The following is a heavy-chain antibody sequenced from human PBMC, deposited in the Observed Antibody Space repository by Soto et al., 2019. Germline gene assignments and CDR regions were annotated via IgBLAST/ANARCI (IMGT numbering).Heavy chain of an antibody. V-gene: IGHV3-73*01. CDR1: GFTFSGSA. J-gene: IGHJ5*02. D-gene: IGHD6-13*01. CDR3: TSPSYSSSWP. Sequence: GGSLRLSCAASGFTFSGSAMHWVRQASGKGLEWVGRIRSKANSYATAYAASVKGRFTISRDDSKNTAYLQMNSLKTEDTAVYCCTSPSYSSSWPWGQGTLVTVSS. CDR2: IRSKANSYAT.